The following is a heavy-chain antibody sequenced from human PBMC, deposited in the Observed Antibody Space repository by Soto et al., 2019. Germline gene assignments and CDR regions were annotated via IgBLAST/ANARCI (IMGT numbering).Heavy chain of an antibody. J-gene: IGHJ6*02. CDR3: ARALVTVDPYYYYYGMDV. CDR1: GFTFSDHY. D-gene: IGHD2-21*02. Sequence: GGSLRLSCAASGFTFSDHYMDWVRQAPGKGLEWVGRTRNKANSYTTDYAASVKGRFTISRDDSKNSLYLQMNSLKTEDTAVYYCARALVTVDPYYYYYGMDVWGQGTTVTVSS. V-gene: IGHV3-72*01. CDR2: TRNKANSYTT.